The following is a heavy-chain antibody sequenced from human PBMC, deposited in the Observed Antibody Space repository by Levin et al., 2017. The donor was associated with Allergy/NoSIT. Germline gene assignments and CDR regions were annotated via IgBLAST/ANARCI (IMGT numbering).Heavy chain of an antibody. CDR2: INPANGGT. V-gene: IGHV1-2*02. D-gene: IGHD2-15*01. CDR3: AKGRSSHMSV. CDR1: GYNFLDAY. J-gene: IGHJ6*02. Sequence: ASVKVSCQASGYNFLDAYIHWVRQAPGQGPEWMGWINPANGGTNYAQKFQARVTVTCDTYTSTAYMELSTLRSDDAAVYYCAKGRSSHMSVWGQGTTVTVSS.